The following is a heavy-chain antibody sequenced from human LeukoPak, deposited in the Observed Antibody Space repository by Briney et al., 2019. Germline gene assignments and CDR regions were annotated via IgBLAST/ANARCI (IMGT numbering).Heavy chain of an antibody. V-gene: IGHV3-33*01. D-gene: IGHD1-26*01. CDR1: GYTLTELS. CDR2: IWYDGSNK. CDR3: ARGSGSPFDYFDY. J-gene: IGHJ4*02. Sequence: RVSCKVSGYTLTELSMHWVRPAPGKGLEWVAVIWYDGSNKYYADSVKGRFTISRDNSKNTLYLQMNSLRAEDTAVYYCARGSGSPFDYFDYWGQGTLVTVSS.